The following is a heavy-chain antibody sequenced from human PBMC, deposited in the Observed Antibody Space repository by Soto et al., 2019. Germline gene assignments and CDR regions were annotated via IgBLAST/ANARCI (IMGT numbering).Heavy chain of an antibody. J-gene: IGHJ5*02. V-gene: IGHV4-4*07. CDR3: AREVGRPGRFDP. CDR2: IYPGGTT. Sequence: QVQLQESGPGLVKPSETLSLTCSVSNGSLSGHFWTWIRQPAGKGLECIGRIYPGGTTTYNPSLKSRVTMSVDTAKNHLSLSLKSVTAADTAVYYCAREVGRPGRFDPWGQGTLITVSS. D-gene: IGHD6-6*01. CDR1: NGSLSGHF.